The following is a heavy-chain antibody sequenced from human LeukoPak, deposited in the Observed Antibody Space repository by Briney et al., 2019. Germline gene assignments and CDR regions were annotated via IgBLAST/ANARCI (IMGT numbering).Heavy chain of an antibody. CDR2: IYYTGST. V-gene: IGHV4-59*01. J-gene: IGHJ4*02. D-gene: IGHD4-17*01. CDR3: ARDRNYGDFALAY. Sequence: NPSETLSLTCTVSGGSISTYYWSWIRQPPGKGLEWIGYIYYTGSTNYNPSLKSRVTMSVDTSKNQFSLKLSSVTAADTAVYYCARDRNYGDFALAYWGQGTLVTVSS. CDR1: GGSISTYY.